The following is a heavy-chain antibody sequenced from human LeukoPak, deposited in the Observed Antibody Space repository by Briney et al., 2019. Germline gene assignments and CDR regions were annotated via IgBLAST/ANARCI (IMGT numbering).Heavy chain of an antibody. V-gene: IGHV4-34*01. CDR1: GQPFSGYY. Sequence: SETLSLTCAVYGQPFSGYYWSWIRQPPGKGRVCLGEINHSGSPYYNPSLKSRVTISVDTSKNQFSLKLSSVTAADTAVYYCSRHDYDFWSGYGAPFDYWGQGTLVTVSS. CDR2: INHSGSP. J-gene: IGHJ4*02. D-gene: IGHD3-3*01. CDR3: SRHDYDFWSGYGAPFDY.